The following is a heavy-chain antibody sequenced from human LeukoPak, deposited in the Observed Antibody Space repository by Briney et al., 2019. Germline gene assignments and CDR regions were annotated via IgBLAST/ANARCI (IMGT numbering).Heavy chain of an antibody. CDR2: IWYDGSNK. V-gene: IGHV3-33*01. D-gene: IGHD6-13*01. CDR1: GFTFSSYG. J-gene: IGHJ1*01. Sequence: PGRSLRLSCAASGFTFSSYGMHWVRQAPGKGLEWVAVIWYDGSNKYYADSVKGRFTISRDNSKNTLYLQTNSLRAEDTAVYYCARALSAAAGLQHWGQGTLVTVSS. CDR3: ARALSAAAGLQH.